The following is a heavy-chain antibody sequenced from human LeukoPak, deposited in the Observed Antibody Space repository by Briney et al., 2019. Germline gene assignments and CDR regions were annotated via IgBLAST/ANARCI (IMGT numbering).Heavy chain of an antibody. D-gene: IGHD3-22*01. Sequence: GGPLRLSCAASGFTVSSNNMSWVREAPGKGLEGVSVFYSGGSTYYADSVKGRFTTSRDNSKNTLYLQMNSLRAEDTAVYYCASISSGYYYVGALAFDIWGQGTMVTVSS. CDR2: FYSGGST. V-gene: IGHV3-53*01. CDR1: GFTVSSNN. CDR3: ASISSGYYYVGALAFDI. J-gene: IGHJ3*02.